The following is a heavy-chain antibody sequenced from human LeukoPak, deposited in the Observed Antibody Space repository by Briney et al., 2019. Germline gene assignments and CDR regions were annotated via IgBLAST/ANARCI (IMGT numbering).Heavy chain of an antibody. Sequence: ASVKVPCKASGYTFTSYDINWVRQATGQGLEWMGWMNPNSGNTGYAQKFQGRVTMTRNTSISTAYMELSSLRSEDTAVYYCARGSFYSGYEENAFDIWGQGTMVTVSS. J-gene: IGHJ3*02. CDR2: MNPNSGNT. D-gene: IGHD5-12*01. CDR1: GYTFTSYD. V-gene: IGHV1-8*01. CDR3: ARGSFYSGYEENAFDI.